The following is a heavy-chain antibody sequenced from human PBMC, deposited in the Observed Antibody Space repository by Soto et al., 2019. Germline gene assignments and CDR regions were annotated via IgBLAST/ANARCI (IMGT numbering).Heavy chain of an antibody. CDR1: GFTFTTYS. Sequence: VGSLRLSCAASGFTFTTYSLTWVRQAPGKGLEWVASIGSSSNYIYYADSVKGRFTISRDNAKNSLFLQMNSLRAEDTAVYYCATLTYCSSASCPNYYYVMDVWGQGTTVTVSS. V-gene: IGHV3-21*06. J-gene: IGHJ6*02. CDR2: IGSSSNYI. D-gene: IGHD2-2*01. CDR3: ATLTYCSSASCPNYYYVMDV.